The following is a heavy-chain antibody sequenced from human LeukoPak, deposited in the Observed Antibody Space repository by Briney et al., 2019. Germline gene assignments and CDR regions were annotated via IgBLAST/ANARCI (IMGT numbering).Heavy chain of an antibody. CDR2: IYYSGST. Sequence: TPSETLSLTCTVSGGSISSYYWSWIRQPPGKGLEWIGYIYYSGSTNYNPSLKSRVTISVDTSKNQFSLKLSSVTAADTAVYFCARHEGYTSGGFDYWGQGTLATVSS. D-gene: IGHD6-19*01. V-gene: IGHV4-59*08. CDR1: GGSISSYY. J-gene: IGHJ4*02. CDR3: ARHEGYTSGGFDY.